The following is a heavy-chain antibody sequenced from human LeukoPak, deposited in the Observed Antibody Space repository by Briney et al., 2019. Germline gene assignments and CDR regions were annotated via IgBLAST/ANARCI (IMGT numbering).Heavy chain of an antibody. Sequence: SGPALVKPTQTLTLTCTFSGSSLNASGMCVSWIRQPPGKALEWLARIDWDDDKYYSTSLKTRLTISKDTSKNQVVLTVTNMDLVDTGTYYCARTLYYSDSSGYYYFDYWGQGTAVTVSS. CDR3: ARTLYYSDSSGYYYFDY. CDR1: GSSLNASGMC. CDR2: IDWDDDK. J-gene: IGHJ4*02. D-gene: IGHD3-22*01. V-gene: IGHV2-70*11.